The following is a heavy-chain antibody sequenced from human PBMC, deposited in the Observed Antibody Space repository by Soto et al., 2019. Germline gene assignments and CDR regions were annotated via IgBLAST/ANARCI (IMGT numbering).Heavy chain of an antibody. Sequence: ASAKVSYKASGYTFTSYGISWVRQAPGQGLEWMGWISAYNGNTNYAQKLQGRVTMTTDKSTSTAYMELRSLRSDVTAVYYCARDSSLVAARKPDYWGQGTLVTVSS. D-gene: IGHD2-15*01. CDR3: ARDSSLVAARKPDY. CDR1: GYTFTSYG. V-gene: IGHV1-18*01. J-gene: IGHJ4*02. CDR2: ISAYNGNT.